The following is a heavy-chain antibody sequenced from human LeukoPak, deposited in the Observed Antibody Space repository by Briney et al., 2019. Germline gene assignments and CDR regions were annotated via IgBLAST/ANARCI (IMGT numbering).Heavy chain of an antibody. CDR2: INNDGSET. J-gene: IGHJ6*03. V-gene: IGHV3-7*01. CDR3: AREPVSYYYYYMDV. CDR1: AFTFSDYW. Sequence: PGGSLRLSCTASAFTFSDYWMTWVRQAPGKGLERVANINNDGSETYYVDSVKGRFTISRDNAKNSLYLQMSSLRAEDTAVYYCAREPVSYYYYYMDVWGKGTTVTVSS.